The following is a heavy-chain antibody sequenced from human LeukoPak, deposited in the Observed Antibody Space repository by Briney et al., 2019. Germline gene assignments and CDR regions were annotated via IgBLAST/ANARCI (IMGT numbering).Heavy chain of an antibody. Sequence: PSETLSLTCAVSGYSISGSSGYYWGWIRQSPGKGLEWIGRIYHSGTTFYNPSLKSRVTISVDTSKNQFSLKLASVTAADTAVYYCARAIRVWGQATLVTVSS. CDR1: GYSISGSSGYY. CDR3: ARAIRV. J-gene: IGHJ4*02. CDR2: IYHSGTT. V-gene: IGHV4-38-2*01.